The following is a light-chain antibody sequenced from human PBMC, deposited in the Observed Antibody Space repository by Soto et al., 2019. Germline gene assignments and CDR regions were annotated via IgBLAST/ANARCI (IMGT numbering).Light chain of an antibody. CDR1: SYNIGAGHA. V-gene: IGLV1-40*01. Sequence: QSVLTQPPSVSGAPGQRVTISCTGSSYNIGAGHALHWYQHLPGAAPKLLMYGNSDRPSGVPDRFSGSKSGTSASLAITGLQPEDEADYYCQSYDDSLSGWVFGAGTKLTVL. CDR3: QSYDDSLSGWV. J-gene: IGLJ3*02. CDR2: GNS.